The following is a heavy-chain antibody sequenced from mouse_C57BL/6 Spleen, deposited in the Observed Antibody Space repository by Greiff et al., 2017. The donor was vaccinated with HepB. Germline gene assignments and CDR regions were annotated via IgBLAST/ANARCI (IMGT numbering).Heavy chain of an antibody. CDR1: GFSLTSYG. V-gene: IGHV2-5*01. D-gene: IGHD2-1*01. Sequence: VQLQQSGPGLVQPSQSLSITCTASGFSLTSYGVHWVRQSPGKGLEWLGVIWRGGSTDYNAAFMSRLSITTEDSKSQIFFKMNSLQADDTAIYYCAKRNGNSHRYFDVWGTGTTVTVSS. CDR3: AKRNGNSHRYFDV. CDR2: IWRGGST. J-gene: IGHJ1*03.